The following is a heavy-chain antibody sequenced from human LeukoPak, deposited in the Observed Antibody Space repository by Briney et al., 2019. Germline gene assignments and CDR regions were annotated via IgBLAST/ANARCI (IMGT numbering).Heavy chain of an antibody. Sequence: ASVKVSCKASGGTFSSYAISWVRQAPGQGLEWMGRIIPILGIANYAQKFLGRVTITADKSTSTAYMELSSLRSEDTAVYYCARAVEDYYDSSGYYSDAFDIWGQGTMVTVSS. CDR3: ARAVEDYYDSSGYYSDAFDI. V-gene: IGHV1-69*04. J-gene: IGHJ3*02. D-gene: IGHD3-22*01. CDR2: IIPILGIA. CDR1: GGTFSSYA.